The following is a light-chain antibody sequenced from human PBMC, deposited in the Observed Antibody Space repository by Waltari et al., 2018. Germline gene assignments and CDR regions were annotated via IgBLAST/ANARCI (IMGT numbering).Light chain of an antibody. CDR1: QYISDS. V-gene: IGKV1-NL1*01. J-gene: IGKJ2*01. CDR2: AAS. Sequence: DIQMTQSPSSQSASVGDRVTITCRASQYISDSLAWYQQKPGKAPKLLLSAASRLKSGVPPRFSGSASGTVYTLTISSLQPDDFATDYCQQYYFTPYTFGQGTKLEIK. CDR3: QQYYFTPYT.